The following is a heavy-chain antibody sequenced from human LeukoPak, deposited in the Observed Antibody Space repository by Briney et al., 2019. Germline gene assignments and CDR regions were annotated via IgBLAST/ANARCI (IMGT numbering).Heavy chain of an antibody. Sequence: GGSLRLSCAASGFTFSSYVMSWVRQAPGKGLEWVSAIRAISGSGASTYYADSVKGRFTISRDNSKNTLYLQMNSLRAEDTAVYYCARDYKATVPDYWGQGSLVTVSS. D-gene: IGHD3-10*01. CDR3: ARDYKATVPDY. J-gene: IGHJ4*02. CDR1: GFTFSSYV. V-gene: IGHV3-23*01. CDR2: IRAISGSGAST.